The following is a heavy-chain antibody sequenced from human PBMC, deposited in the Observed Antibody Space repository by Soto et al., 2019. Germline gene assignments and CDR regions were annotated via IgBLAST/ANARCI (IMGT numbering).Heavy chain of an antibody. J-gene: IGHJ5*02. CDR3: ARSWETFCTGRSCYGPNWFDP. D-gene: IGHD2-15*01. Sequence: GGSLRLSCAASGFPFSDYYMSWVRQAPGKGLEWLSSISSSGSTTHYADSLKGRFTISRDNAKNALYLQMNSLRVEDSAIYYCARSWETFCTGRSCYGPNWFDPWGRGTLVTVYS. CDR1: GFPFSDYY. V-gene: IGHV3-11*01. CDR2: ISSSGSTT.